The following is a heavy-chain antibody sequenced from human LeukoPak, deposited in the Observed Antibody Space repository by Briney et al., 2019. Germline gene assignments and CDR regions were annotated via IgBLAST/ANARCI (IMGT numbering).Heavy chain of an antibody. Sequence: ASVKVSCKASGYTFTGYYMHWVRQAPGQGLEWMGRINPNSGGTNYAQKFQGRVTMTRDTSISTAYMELSRLRSDDTAVYYCASSKYSSSSAVDSSGQRYYYYYMDVWGKGTTVTVSS. V-gene: IGHV1-2*06. J-gene: IGHJ6*03. CDR3: ASSKYSSSSAVDSSGQRYYYYYMDV. D-gene: IGHD6-6*01. CDR2: INPNSGGT. CDR1: GYTFTGYY.